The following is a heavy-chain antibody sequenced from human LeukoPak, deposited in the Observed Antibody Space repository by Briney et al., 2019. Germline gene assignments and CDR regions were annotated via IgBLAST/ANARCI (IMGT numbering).Heavy chain of an antibody. D-gene: IGHD6-25*01. Sequence: ASVKVSCKASGYTFTGYYMHWVRQAPGQGLEWMGWINPKTDNTEYAQKFQGRVTLTWTTSISTAYMELSSLKSEDTAVYFCARSGPYMDVWGKGTTVTISS. J-gene: IGHJ6*03. CDR1: GYTFTGYY. CDR2: INPKTDNT. CDR3: ARSGPYMDV. V-gene: IGHV1-8*02.